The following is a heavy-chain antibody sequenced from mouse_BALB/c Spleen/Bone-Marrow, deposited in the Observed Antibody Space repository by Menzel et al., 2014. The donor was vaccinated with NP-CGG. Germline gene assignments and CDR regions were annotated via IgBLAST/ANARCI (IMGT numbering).Heavy chain of an antibody. D-gene: IGHD2-4*01. V-gene: IGHV1-20*02. CDR2: INPYNGDT. CDR3: ARDYYDYYFDY. Sequence: VQLKESGPELVKPGAPVKISCKASGYSFTGYFMNWVMQSHGKSLEWIGRINPYNGDTFYNQKFKGKATLTVDKSSSTAHMELRSLASEDSAAYYCARDYYDYYFDYWGQGTTLTVSS. CDR1: GYSFTGYF. J-gene: IGHJ2*01.